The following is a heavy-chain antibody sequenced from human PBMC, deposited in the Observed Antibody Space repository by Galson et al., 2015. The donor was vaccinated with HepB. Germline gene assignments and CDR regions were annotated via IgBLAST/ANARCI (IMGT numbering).Heavy chain of an antibody. V-gene: IGHV3-23*01. CDR3: AKDPPYGSGSPIFYYYYYGMDV. Sequence: LRLSCAASGFTFSSYAMSWVRQAPGKGLEWVSAISGSGGSTYYADSVKGRFTISRDNSKNTLYLQMNSLRAEDTAVYYCAKDPPYGSGSPIFYYYYYGMDVWGQGTTVTVSS. D-gene: IGHD3-10*01. CDR1: GFTFSSYA. CDR2: ISGSGGST. J-gene: IGHJ6*02.